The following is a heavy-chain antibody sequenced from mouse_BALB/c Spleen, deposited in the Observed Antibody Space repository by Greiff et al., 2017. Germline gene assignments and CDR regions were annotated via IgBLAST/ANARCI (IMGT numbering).Heavy chain of an antibody. CDR1: GFTFSSFG. CDR3: ARFGGNAMDY. Sequence: EVQLVESGGGLVQPGGSRKLSCAASGFTFSSFGMHWVRQAPEKGLEWVAYISSGSSTIYYADTVKGRFTISRDNPKNTLFLQMTSLRSEDTAMYYCARFGGNAMDYWGQGTSVTVSS. J-gene: IGHJ4*01. V-gene: IGHV5-17*02. CDR2: ISSGSSTI.